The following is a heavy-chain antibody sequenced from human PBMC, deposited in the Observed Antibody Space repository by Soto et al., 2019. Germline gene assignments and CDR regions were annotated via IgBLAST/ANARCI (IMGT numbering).Heavy chain of an antibody. V-gene: IGHV3-73*02. CDR3: TRHVRQDGMDV. J-gene: IGHJ6*02. Sequence: EVQLVESGGGLVQPGGSLKLSCAASGFIFSGSAMHWVRQASGKGLEWVGRIRSKGNNYATAYAASVKGRFTISRDDSKNTAYLQMNSLKTEDTAVYYCTRHVRQDGMDVWGQGTTVTVSS. CDR1: GFIFSGSA. CDR2: IRSKGNNYAT.